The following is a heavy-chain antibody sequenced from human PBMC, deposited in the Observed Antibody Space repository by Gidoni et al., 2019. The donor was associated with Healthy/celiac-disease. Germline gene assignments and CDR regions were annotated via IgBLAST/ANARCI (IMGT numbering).Heavy chain of an antibody. CDR3: ARGPYYGGPPDYYYGMDV. Sequence: GYAQKFQGRVTMTRNTSISTAYMELSSLRSEDTAVYYCARGPYYGGPPDYYYGMDVWGQGTTVTVSS. J-gene: IGHJ6*02. V-gene: IGHV1-8*01. D-gene: IGHD4-17*01.